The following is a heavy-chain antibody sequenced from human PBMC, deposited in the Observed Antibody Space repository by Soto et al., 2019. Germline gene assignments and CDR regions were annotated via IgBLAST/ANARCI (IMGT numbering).Heavy chain of an antibody. CDR1: GGSISSGGYY. J-gene: IGHJ6*02. CDR2: IYYSGST. CDR3: AREIGYYDYVWGSYRSLYGMDV. D-gene: IGHD3-16*02. Sequence: QVQLQESGPGLVKPSQTLSLTCTVSGGSISSGGYYWSWIRQHPGKGLEWIGYIYYSGSTCYNPSPKSRVTISVXTXKXQFSLKLSSVTAADTAVYYCAREIGYYDYVWGSYRSLYGMDVWGQGTTVTVSS. V-gene: IGHV4-31*03.